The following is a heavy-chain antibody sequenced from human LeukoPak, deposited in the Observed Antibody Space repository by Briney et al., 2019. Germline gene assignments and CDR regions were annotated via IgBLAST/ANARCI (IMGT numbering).Heavy chain of an antibody. CDR1: GYTFTGYY. J-gene: IGHJ4*02. CDR3: ARGVDTAMATGY. V-gene: IGHV1-2*02. CDR2: INSKSGGT. Sequence: ASVKVSCKASGYTFTGYYMHWVRQAPGQGLEWMGWINSKSGGTNYAQKFQGRVTMTGDTSISTAYMELSRLRSDDTAVYYCARGVDTAMATGYWGQGTLVTVSS. D-gene: IGHD5-18*01.